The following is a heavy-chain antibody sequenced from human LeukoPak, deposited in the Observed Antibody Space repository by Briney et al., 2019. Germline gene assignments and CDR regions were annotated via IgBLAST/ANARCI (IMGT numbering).Heavy chain of an antibody. J-gene: IGHJ4*02. CDR2: IDRSGST. D-gene: IGHD6-13*01. V-gene: IGHV4-34*01. CDR1: GGSFSSYY. CDR3: ARNFPYSKLDY. Sequence: SETLSLTCAVSGGSFSSYYWSWIRQPPGKGLEWTGEIDRSGSTNYNPSLKSRVTISVDTSKSQFSLQLSSVTAADTAVYYCARNFPYSKLDYWGQGTLVTVSS.